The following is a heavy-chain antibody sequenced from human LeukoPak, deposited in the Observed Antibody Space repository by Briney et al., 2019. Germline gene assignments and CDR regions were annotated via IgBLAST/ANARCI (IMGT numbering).Heavy chain of an antibody. CDR3: ARLGDPDAFDI. D-gene: IGHD3-10*01. CDR2: IYYSGST. Sequence: PSETLSLTCTVSGGSISSGDYYWSWIRQPPGKGLEWIGYIYYSGSTNYNPFLKSRVTISVDTSKNQFSLKLSSVTAADTAVYYCARLGDPDAFDIWGQGTMVTVSS. CDR1: GGSISSGDYY. J-gene: IGHJ3*02. V-gene: IGHV4-61*08.